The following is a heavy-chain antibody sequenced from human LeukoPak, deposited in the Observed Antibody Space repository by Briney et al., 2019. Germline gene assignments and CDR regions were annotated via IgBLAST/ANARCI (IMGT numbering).Heavy chain of an antibody. Sequence: PVGSLRLSCAASGFTFSSHWMSWIRQAPGKGLGWVANINQDGSVKYYVDSVKGRFTISRDNAKNSLYLQINSLRAEDSAVYYCAREGDYTWSFLIWGQGTMVTVSS. J-gene: IGHJ3*02. CDR1: GFTFSSHW. CDR3: AREGDYTWSFLI. D-gene: IGHD1-1*01. V-gene: IGHV3-7*01. CDR2: INQDGSVK.